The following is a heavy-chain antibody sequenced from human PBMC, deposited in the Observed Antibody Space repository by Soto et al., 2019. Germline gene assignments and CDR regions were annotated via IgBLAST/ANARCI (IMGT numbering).Heavy chain of an antibody. Sequence: PSETLSLTCTVSGGSISSSSYYWGWIRQPPGKGLEWIGSIYYSGSTYYNPSLKSRVTISVDTSKNQFSLKLSSVTAADTAVYYCARDLGATGWFDPWGQGTLVTVS. CDR2: IYYSGST. CDR1: GGSISSSSYY. J-gene: IGHJ5*02. D-gene: IGHD1-26*01. V-gene: IGHV4-39*07. CDR3: ARDLGATGWFDP.